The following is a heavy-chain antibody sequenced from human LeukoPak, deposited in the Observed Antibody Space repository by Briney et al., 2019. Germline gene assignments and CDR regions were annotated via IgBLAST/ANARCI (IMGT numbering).Heavy chain of an antibody. CDR3: ARVAVYYGMDV. Sequence: PSETLSLTCTVSGASISSFYWSWIRQPPGKGLEFIGYVYYTGSTNYTPSLESRVTISLDTSKNEFSLKMSSVTAADTAVYYCARVAVYYGMDVWGQGTTVTVSS. J-gene: IGHJ6*02. CDR2: VYYTGST. CDR1: GASISSFY. V-gene: IGHV4-59*01.